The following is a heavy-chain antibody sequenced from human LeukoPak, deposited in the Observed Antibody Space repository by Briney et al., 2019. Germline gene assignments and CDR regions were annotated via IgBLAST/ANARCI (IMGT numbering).Heavy chain of an antibody. Sequence: EASVKVSCKASGYTFTSYAMNWVRQAPGRGLEWMGWINTNTGNPTYAQGFTGRFVFSLDTSVGTAYLQISSLKAEDTAVYYCARGAASGRDDYWGQGTLVTVSS. CDR2: INTNTGNP. CDR1: GYTFTSYA. J-gene: IGHJ4*02. D-gene: IGHD1-26*01. CDR3: ARGAASGRDDY. V-gene: IGHV7-4-1*02.